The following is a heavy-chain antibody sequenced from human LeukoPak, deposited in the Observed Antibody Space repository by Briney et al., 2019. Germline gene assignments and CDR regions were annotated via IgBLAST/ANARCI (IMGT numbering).Heavy chain of an antibody. V-gene: IGHV4-30-4*01. J-gene: IGHJ4*02. CDR1: GGSISSGDYY. Sequence: SETLSLTCTVSGGSISSGDYYWSWIRQPPGKGLEWIGYIYYTGSTYYNPSLKSRVTVSADTSKNQFSLKLKYVTAADTAVYYCARLSTTLPDFDYWGQGTLVTVSS. CDR3: ARLSTTLPDFDY. D-gene: IGHD4-17*01. CDR2: IYYTGST.